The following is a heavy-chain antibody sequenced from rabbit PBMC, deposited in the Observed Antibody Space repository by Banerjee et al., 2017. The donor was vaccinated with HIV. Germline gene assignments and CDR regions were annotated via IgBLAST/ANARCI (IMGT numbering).Heavy chain of an antibody. D-gene: IGHD1-1*01. CDR2: IGAGSSGTT. CDR1: GFDFSTYYM. V-gene: IGHV1S45*01. J-gene: IGHJ4*01. CDR3: AREDGGVGGYDNNL. Sequence: QEQLKETGGGLVQPGGSLTLSCKASGFDFSTYYMSWVRQAPGKGLEWIACIGAGSSGTTYYASWAKGRFTISKTSSTTVTLQMTSLTAADTATYFCAREDGGVGGYDNNLWGPGTLVTVS.